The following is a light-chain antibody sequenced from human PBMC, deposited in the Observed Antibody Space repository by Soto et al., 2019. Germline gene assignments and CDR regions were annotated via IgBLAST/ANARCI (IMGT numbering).Light chain of an antibody. CDR1: QSISSW. CDR2: KAS. Sequence: DIQMTQSPSTLSASVGDRVTITCRASQSISSWLAWYQQKPGKAPKLLIYKASSLESGVPSRFSGSGSGPEFTLTISSLQPDDFATYYCQQYNSYSHPFGQGTKLEIK. V-gene: IGKV1-5*03. CDR3: QQYNSYSHP. J-gene: IGKJ2*01.